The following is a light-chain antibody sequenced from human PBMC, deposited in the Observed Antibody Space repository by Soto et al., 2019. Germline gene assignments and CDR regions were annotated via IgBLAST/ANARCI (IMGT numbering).Light chain of an antibody. CDR2: GAS. CDR3: QQYYDYPPLI. Sequence: EIVMTQSPATLSVSPGERATLSCRASRNINRKLDWYQQKPGQAPRLLISGASTRATGIPARFSGSGSGTEFTLTIISLQSEDFAVYYCQQYYDYPPLIFGGGTKVEIK. V-gene: IGKV3-15*01. CDR1: RNINRK. J-gene: IGKJ4*01.